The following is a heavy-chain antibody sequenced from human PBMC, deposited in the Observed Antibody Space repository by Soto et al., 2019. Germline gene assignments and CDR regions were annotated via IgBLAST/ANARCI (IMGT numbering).Heavy chain of an antibody. V-gene: IGHV1-69*01. CDR3: ARDPEAYYYDSSGYCTNWFDP. J-gene: IGHJ5*02. CDR1: GGTFSSYA. CDR2: IIPIFGTA. Sequence: QVQLVQSGAEVKKPGSSVKVSCKASGGTFSSYAISWVRQAPGQGLEWMGGIIPIFGTANYAQKFQGRVTITADESTSTAYMELSSLRSEDTAVYYCARDPEAYYYDSSGYCTNWFDPWGQGTLVTVSS. D-gene: IGHD3-22*01.